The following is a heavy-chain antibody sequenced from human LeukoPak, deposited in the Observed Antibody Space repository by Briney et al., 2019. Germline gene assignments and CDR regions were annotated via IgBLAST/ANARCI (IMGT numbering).Heavy chain of an antibody. CDR2: ITLSGANT. V-gene: IGHV3-23*01. CDR3: AKRGNPAVGHHYLDV. J-gene: IGHJ6*03. D-gene: IGHD2-2*01. CDR1: GFTFSSYD. Sequence: GSLRLSCAASGFTFSSYDMSWVRQAPGRGLEWVSSITLSGANTFYADSVMGRFTISRDNFKNTLYLQMNSLSAEDTAVYYCAKRGNPAVGHHYLDVWGEGTPVSVSS.